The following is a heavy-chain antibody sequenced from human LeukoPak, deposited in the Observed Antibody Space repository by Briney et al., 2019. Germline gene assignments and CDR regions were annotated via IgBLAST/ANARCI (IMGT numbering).Heavy chain of an antibody. D-gene: IGHD4-17*01. CDR2: ISGSGGST. Sequence: GGSLRLSCAASGFTVSSNYMSWVRQAPGKGLEWVSVISGSGGSTYYADSVKGRFTISRDNSKNTLYLQMNSLRAEDTAVYYCAKEAGDYAFENWFDPWGQGTLVTVSS. J-gene: IGHJ5*02. V-gene: IGHV3-23*01. CDR1: GFTVSSNY. CDR3: AKEAGDYAFENWFDP.